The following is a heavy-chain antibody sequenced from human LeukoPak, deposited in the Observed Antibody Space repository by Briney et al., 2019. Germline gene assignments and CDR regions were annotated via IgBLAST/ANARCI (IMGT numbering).Heavy chain of an antibody. Sequence: GGSLRLSCAASGFTFDFSSIWMSWLRQAPGKGLVWAGKIQPDGSEQYSVDSVKGRFTISSDNSRKLLFMQMNSLSAEDTSVYYCASQSYARFDPWVQGTLVAVSS. CDR2: IQPDGSEQ. CDR3: ASQSYARFDP. V-gene: IGHV3-7*01. J-gene: IGHJ5*02. D-gene: IGHD3-16*01. CDR1: GFTFDFSSIW.